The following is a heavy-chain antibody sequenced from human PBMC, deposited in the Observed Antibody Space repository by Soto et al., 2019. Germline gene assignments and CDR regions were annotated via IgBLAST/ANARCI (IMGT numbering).Heavy chain of an antibody. Sequence: EVQLLESGGGLVQPGGSLRLSCAASGFTFSSYAMSWVRQAPGKGLEWVSAISGSGGSTYYADSVKGRFTISRDNSKNTXXXQMXXXXXXXXXXXXXXXDSRITIFGVVINDYWXQGXXVTVSX. CDR1: GFTFSSYA. D-gene: IGHD3-3*01. CDR2: ISGSGGST. J-gene: IGHJ4*02. V-gene: IGHV3-23*01. CDR3: XXDSRITIFGVVINDY.